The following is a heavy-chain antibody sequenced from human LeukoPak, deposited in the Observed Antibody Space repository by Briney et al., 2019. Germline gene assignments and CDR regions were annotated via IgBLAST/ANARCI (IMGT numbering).Heavy chain of an antibody. CDR2: LYSGGST. Sequence: GGSLRLSCAASGFTVSSNYMSWVRQAPGKRLEWVSVLYSGGSTYYADSVKGRFTISRDNSENTLYLQMNSLRAEDTAVYYCARGIAAAAHLWGQGTLVTVSS. V-gene: IGHV3-66*01. J-gene: IGHJ5*02. CDR1: GFTVSSNY. CDR3: ARGIAAAAHL. D-gene: IGHD6-13*01.